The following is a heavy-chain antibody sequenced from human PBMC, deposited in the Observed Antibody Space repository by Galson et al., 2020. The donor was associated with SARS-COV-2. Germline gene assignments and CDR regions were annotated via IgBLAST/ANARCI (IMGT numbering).Heavy chain of an antibody. J-gene: IGHJ6*02. CDR2: ISWNSGSI. Sequence: SLKISCAASGFTFDDYAMHWVRQAPGKGLEWVSGISWNSGSIGYADSVKGRFTISRDNAKNSLYLQMNSLRAEDTALYYCAKDIRPNYYYYGMDVRGQGTTVTVSS. CDR3: AKDIRPNYYYYGMDV. V-gene: IGHV3-9*01. CDR1: GFTFDDYA.